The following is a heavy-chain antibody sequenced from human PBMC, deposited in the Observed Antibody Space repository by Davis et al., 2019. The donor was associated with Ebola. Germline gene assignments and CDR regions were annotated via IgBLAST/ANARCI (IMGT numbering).Heavy chain of an antibody. CDR2: ISTGGGVT. Sequence: GESLKISCAASGFTFDDYAMTWVRQAPGKGLEWVSGISTGGGVTIYADSVKGRFTISRDNSKNTLYLQMNSLRGEDTAVYYCAKRSDYRSFDYWGQGTQVTVSS. V-gene: IGHV3-23*01. D-gene: IGHD4-11*01. CDR3: AKRSDYRSFDY. J-gene: IGHJ4*02. CDR1: GFTFDDYA.